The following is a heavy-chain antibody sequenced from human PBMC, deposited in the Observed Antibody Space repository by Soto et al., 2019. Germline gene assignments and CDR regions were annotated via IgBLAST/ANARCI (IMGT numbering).Heavy chain of an antibody. Sequence: EVQLLESGGGLVQPGGSLRLSCAASGFTFNNYAMNWVRQAPGKGLEWVSTISGSGGSTYYADSVKGRFTISRDNSKNTLYLQMTSLRAEDTAVYYCAKSAWELLTWFDPWGQGTVVTVSS. V-gene: IGHV3-23*01. CDR1: GFTFNNYA. J-gene: IGHJ5*02. CDR3: AKSAWELLTWFDP. CDR2: ISGSGGST. D-gene: IGHD1-26*01.